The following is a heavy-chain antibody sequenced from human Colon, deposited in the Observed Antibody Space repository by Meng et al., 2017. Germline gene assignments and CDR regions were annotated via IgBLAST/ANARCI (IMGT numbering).Heavy chain of an antibody. CDR2: IYRSGST. Sequence: QWHLQESGPGLVKPSGTLSLTCVVSGGSLSSSNWWTWVRQAPGKGLEWIGEIYRSGSTNYNPSLKSRVTISVDTSKNQFSLTLNSVTAADTAVYYCARDNWGSLDYWGQGTLVTVSS. CDR1: GGSLSSSNW. D-gene: IGHD7-27*01. CDR3: ARDNWGSLDY. J-gene: IGHJ4*02. V-gene: IGHV4-4*02.